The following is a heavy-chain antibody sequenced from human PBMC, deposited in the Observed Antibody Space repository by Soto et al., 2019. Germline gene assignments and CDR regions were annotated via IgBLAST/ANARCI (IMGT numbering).Heavy chain of an antibody. J-gene: IGHJ4*02. D-gene: IGHD3-3*01. CDR3: ARGVYDFWSGHPKGLDY. V-gene: IGHV3-73*01. Sequence: PRLSCAASGFTVSGSVLYWVRQASGKGLDWVGRIRSKPNNYATAYAVSMKGRLTSSRDDSRNTAYLQMNSLKTEDTAVYYCARGVYDFWSGHPKGLDYWGQGTVVTVPS. CDR2: IRSKPNNYAT. CDR1: GFTVSGSV.